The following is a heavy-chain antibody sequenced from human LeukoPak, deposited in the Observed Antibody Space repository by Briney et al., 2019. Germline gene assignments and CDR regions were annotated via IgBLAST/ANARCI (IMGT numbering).Heavy chain of an antibody. CDR3: ARVSQTAWYSRSPDDAFDI. CDR1: GYTFTSYY. J-gene: IGHJ3*02. V-gene: IGHV1-2*02. D-gene: IGHD6-6*01. CDR2: INPNSGGT. Sequence: ASVKVSCKASGYTFTSYYMHWVRQAPGQGLEWMGWINPNSGGTNYAQKFQGRVTMTRDTSSSTTYMELSRLRSDDTAVYYCARVSQTAWYSRSPDDAFDIWGQGTMVTVSS.